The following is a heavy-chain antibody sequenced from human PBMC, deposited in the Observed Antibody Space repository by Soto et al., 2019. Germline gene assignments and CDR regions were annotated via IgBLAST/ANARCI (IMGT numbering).Heavy chain of an antibody. CDR1: GFTFSSYW. V-gene: IGHV3-74*01. J-gene: IGHJ3*02. CDR2: INSDGSST. Sequence: GGSLRLSCAASGFTFSSYWMHWVRQAPGKGQVWVSRINSDGSSTSYADSVKGRFTISRDNAKNTLYLQMNSLRAEDTAVYYSAPLYCPFDIWGQGTLVTVSS. D-gene: IGHD2-15*01. CDR3: APLYCPFDI.